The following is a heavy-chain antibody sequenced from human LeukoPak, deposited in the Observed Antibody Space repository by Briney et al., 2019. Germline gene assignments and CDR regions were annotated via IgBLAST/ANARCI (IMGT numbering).Heavy chain of an antibody. CDR3: AKDNGQDSSGFDAFDI. CDR2: ISYDGSNK. J-gene: IGHJ3*02. Sequence: QPGGSLRLSCAASGFTFSSYAMHWVRQAPGKGLEWAAVISYDGSNKYYADSVKGRFTISRDNAKNSLYLQVNSLRAEDTALYYCAKDNGQDSSGFDAFDIWGQGTMVTVSS. D-gene: IGHD3-22*01. V-gene: IGHV3-30-3*01. CDR1: GFTFSSYA.